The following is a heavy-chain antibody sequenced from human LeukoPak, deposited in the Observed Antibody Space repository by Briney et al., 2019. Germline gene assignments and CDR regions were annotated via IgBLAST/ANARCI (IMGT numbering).Heavy chain of an antibody. Sequence: SETLSLTCAVYGGSFSGYYWSWIRQPPGKGLEWIGSIYYSGSTYYNPSLKSRVTISVDTSKNQFSLKLSSVTAADTAVYYCAQTDYDIKGSTFDIWGQGTMVTVSS. D-gene: IGHD3-9*01. CDR2: IYYSGST. J-gene: IGHJ3*02. V-gene: IGHV4-34*01. CDR3: AQTDYDIKGSTFDI. CDR1: GGSFSGYY.